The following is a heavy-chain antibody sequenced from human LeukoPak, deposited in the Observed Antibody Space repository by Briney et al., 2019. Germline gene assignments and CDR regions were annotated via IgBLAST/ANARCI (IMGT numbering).Heavy chain of an antibody. J-gene: IGHJ4*02. D-gene: IGHD2-15*01. Sequence: GSSVKVSCKASGGTFSSYAISWVRQTPGQGLEWMGTIIPIFGTTNYAQKFQDRVTITADESTSTVYMELSSLRSEDTAVYYCARADLAYCSGFSCPRLYYFDFWGQGTLVTVSS. CDR3: ARADLAYCSGFSCPRLYYFDF. CDR1: GGTFSSYA. V-gene: IGHV1-69*15. CDR2: IIPIFGTT.